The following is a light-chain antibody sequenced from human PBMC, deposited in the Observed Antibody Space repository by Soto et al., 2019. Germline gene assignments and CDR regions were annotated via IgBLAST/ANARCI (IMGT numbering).Light chain of an antibody. CDR2: AVN. CDR3: SSYAGSNNYV. CDR1: SSDVGGYKY. V-gene: IGLV2-8*02. Sequence: QSVLTQPPSASRSPGQSVTISCTGSSSDVGGYKYVSWYQQYPGKAPKLMIYAVNKRPSGVPDRFSGSKSGNTASLTVSGLQAEDEADYYCSSYAGSNNYVFGTGTQLTVL. J-gene: IGLJ1*01.